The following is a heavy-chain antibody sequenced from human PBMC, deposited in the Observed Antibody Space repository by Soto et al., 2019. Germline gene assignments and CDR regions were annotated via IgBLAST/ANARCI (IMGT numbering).Heavy chain of an antibody. CDR2: IFYSGST. CDR3: ASMRGGYDSRGYDY. Sequence: SETLSLTCTVSGGSISNYYRSWIRQPPGRGLEWIGHIFYSGSTNYNPALKSRVTISVDTSKNQFSLKLSSVTAADTAVYYCASMRGGYDSRGYDYWGQGTLVTVSS. J-gene: IGHJ4*02. D-gene: IGHD3-22*01. CDR1: GGSISNYY. V-gene: IGHV4-59*01.